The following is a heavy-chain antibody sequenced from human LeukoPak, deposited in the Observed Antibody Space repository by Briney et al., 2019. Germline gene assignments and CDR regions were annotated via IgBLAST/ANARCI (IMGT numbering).Heavy chain of an antibody. D-gene: IGHD3-10*01. J-gene: IGHJ4*02. CDR2: IIPILGIA. Sequence: SVKVSCKASGGTFSSYAISWVRQAPGQGLEWVGRIIPILGIANYAQKFQGRVTITADKSTSTAYMELSSLRSEDTAVYYCARGASHYGSGRSGYWGQGTLVTVSS. CDR3: ARGASHYGSGRSGY. CDR1: GGTFSSYA. V-gene: IGHV1-69*04.